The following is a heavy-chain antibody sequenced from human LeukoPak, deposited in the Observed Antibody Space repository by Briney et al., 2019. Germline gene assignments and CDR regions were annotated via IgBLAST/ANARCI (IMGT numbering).Heavy chain of an antibody. D-gene: IGHD2-2*02. Sequence: GRSLRLSCAASGFTFSSYGMHWVRQAPGKGLEWVAVIWYDGSNKYYADSVKGRFTTSRDNSKNTLYLQMNSLRAEDTAVYYCAKGSELSIIVVVPAAIDYWGQGTLVTVSS. J-gene: IGHJ4*02. V-gene: IGHV3-33*06. CDR2: IWYDGSNK. CDR3: AKGSELSIIVVVPAAIDY. CDR1: GFTFSSYG.